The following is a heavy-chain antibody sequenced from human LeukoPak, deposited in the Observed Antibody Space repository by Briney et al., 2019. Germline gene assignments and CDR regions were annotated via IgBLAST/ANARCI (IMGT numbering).Heavy chain of an antibody. D-gene: IGHD4-17*01. CDR3: ARLIPPDGDYSFWFDP. J-gene: IGHJ5*02. Sequence: GASVKVSCKASGYTFTGYYMHWVRQAPGQGLEWMGWINPNSGGTNYAQKFQGRVTTTRDTSISTACMELSRLRSDDTAVYYCARLIPPDGDYSFWFDPWGQGTLVTVSS. V-gene: IGHV1-2*02. CDR1: GYTFTGYY. CDR2: INPNSGGT.